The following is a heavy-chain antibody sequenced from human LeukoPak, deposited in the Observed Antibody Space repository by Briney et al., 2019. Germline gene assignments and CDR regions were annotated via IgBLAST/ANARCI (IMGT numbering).Heavy chain of an antibody. CDR1: GYTFTSYY. V-gene: IGHV1-46*01. CDR3: ARGDYGGNSRGMDV. Sequence: ASVKVSCKAAGYTFTSYYMHWVRQAPGQGLEWMGIVSPSGGSTSYEQKFQGRVTMTRATSTSTVYMELSSLRSEDTAVYYCARGDYGGNSRGMDVWGQGTTVTVSS. D-gene: IGHD4-23*01. CDR2: VSPSGGST. J-gene: IGHJ6*02.